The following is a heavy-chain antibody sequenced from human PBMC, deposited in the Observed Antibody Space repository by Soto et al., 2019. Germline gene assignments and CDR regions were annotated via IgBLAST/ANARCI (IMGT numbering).Heavy chain of an antibody. D-gene: IGHD3-10*01. J-gene: IGHJ4*02. CDR2: IHSGGTT. CDR1: GGFISSSSSY. V-gene: IGHV4-39*01. CDR3: ARLLTPAFGRDYFDH. Sequence: QLQLQESGPGLVKPSETLSLACTVAGGFISSSSSYWGWIRQSPGKGLEWIANIHSGGTTYYNSYLKRRVIISVDTSKDQFSLWVSSVTAADTDVYYCARLLTPAFGRDYFDHWGQGTLVIVSS.